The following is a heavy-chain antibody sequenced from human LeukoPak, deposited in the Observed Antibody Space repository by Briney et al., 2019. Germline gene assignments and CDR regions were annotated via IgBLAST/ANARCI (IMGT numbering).Heavy chain of an antibody. D-gene: IGHD2-15*01. CDR2: IYNTGTT. CDR3: VRDGGFYYTASPNSWFDP. J-gene: IGHJ5*02. V-gene: IGHV4-4*08. Sequence: SETLSLTCSVSGASISTYYWSWIRQPPGKGLEWIGNIYNTGTTYYNPSLKSRVTMSVDTPNNHFSLRLSSVTAADTAVYYCVRDGGFYYTASPNSWFDPWGQGTLVTVSS. CDR1: GASISTYY.